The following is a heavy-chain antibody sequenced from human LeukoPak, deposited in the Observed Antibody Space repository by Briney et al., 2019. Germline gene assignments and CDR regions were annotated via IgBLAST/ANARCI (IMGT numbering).Heavy chain of an antibody. J-gene: IGHJ3*02. CDR3: ARDLGNRGGAFDI. CDR2: IYYSGST. V-gene: IGHV4-59*12. D-gene: IGHD1-14*01. CDR1: GGSISSYY. Sequence: SETLSLTCTVSGGSISSYYWSWIRQPPGKGLEWIGYIYYSGSTYYNPSLKSRVTISVDTSKNQFSLKLSSVTAADTAVYYCARDLGNRGGAFDIWGQGTMVTVSS.